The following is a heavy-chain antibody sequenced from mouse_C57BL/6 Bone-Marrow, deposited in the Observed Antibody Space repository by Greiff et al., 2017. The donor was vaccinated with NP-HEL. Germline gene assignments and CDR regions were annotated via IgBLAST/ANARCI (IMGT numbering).Heavy chain of an antibody. J-gene: IGHJ4*01. V-gene: IGHV1-82*01. D-gene: IGHD2-2*01. CDR1: GYAFSSSW. CDR2: IYPGDGDT. CDR3: GRRNGYDPLDYAMDY. Sequence: VQLQQSGPELVKPGASVKISCKASGYAFSSSWMNWVKQRPGKGLEWIGRIYPGDGDTNYNGKFKGKATLTADKSSSTAYMQLSSLTSEDSAVYFWGRRNGYDPLDYAMDYWGQGTSVTVSS.